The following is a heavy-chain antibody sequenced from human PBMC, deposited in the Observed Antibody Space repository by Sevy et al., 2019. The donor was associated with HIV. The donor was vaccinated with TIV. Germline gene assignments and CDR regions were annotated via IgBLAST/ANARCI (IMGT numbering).Heavy chain of an antibody. CDR2: MNPNSGNT. CDR1: GYTFTSYD. D-gene: IGHD3-10*01. CDR3: ARGGRTMVRGVIITRGNWFDP. V-gene: IGHV1-8*01. Sequence: ASVKVSCKASGYTFTSYDINWVRQATGQGLEWMGWMNPNSGNTGYAQKFQGRVTMTRNTSISTAYMERSSLRSEDTAVYYCARGGRTMVRGVIITRGNWFDPWGQGTLVTVSS. J-gene: IGHJ5*02.